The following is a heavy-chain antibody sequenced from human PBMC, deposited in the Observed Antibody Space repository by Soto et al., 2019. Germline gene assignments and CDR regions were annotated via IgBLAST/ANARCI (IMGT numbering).Heavy chain of an antibody. CDR2: ISAYNGNT. CDR1: GYTFTNFG. CDR3: ARGGTPIDY. Sequence: QVQLVQSGAEVKKPGASVKVSCKTSGYTFTNFGLSWVRQAPGQGLEWMGWISAYNGNTNYAQNFQGRVTMTTATSTRTAYMERRSLRSDDTAVYYSARGGTPIDYWGQGTLVTVSS. V-gene: IGHV1-18*01. J-gene: IGHJ4*02. D-gene: IGHD3-16*01.